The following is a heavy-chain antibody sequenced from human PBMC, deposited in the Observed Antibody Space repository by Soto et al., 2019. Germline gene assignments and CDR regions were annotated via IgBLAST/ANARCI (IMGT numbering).Heavy chain of an antibody. V-gene: IGHV3-21*01. J-gene: IGHJ4*02. CDR1: GFTFSSYS. CDR2: ISSSSSYI. CDR3: ARSYYDYIWGSYRDNSYFDY. Sequence: EVQLVESGGGLVKPGGSLRLSCAASGFTFSSYSMNWVRQAPGKGLEWVASISSSSSYIYYADSVKGRVTISRDNAKNSLYLQMNRRRAEDTSVYYCARSYYDYIWGSYRDNSYFDYWGQGTLVTVSS. D-gene: IGHD3-16*02.